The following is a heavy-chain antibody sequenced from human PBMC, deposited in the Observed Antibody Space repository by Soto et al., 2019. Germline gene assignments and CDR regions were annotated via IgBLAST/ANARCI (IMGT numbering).Heavy chain of an antibody. CDR1: SGSISTNNW. CDR2: IHHSGTT. V-gene: IGHV4-4*02. CDR3: ATGGSYGSSTGCLYWYLDL. J-gene: IGHJ2*01. Sequence: QVQLQESGPGLVKPSGTLSLTCAVSSGSISTNNWWSWVRQPPGKGLEWFGEIHHSGTTNYNTCPKSPVTMPVAKSKNQFSLKLPPVTAADTAGYYCATGGSYGSSTGCLYWYLDLWGRGTRVSVSS. D-gene: IGHD2-2*01.